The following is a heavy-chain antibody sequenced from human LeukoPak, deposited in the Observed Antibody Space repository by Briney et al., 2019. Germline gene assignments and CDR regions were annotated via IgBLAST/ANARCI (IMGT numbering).Heavy chain of an antibody. D-gene: IGHD3-22*01. CDR1: GFTFSNYG. Sequence: GRSLRPSCAASGFTFSNYGMHWVRQAPGKGLEWVAVISYDGRTEYYADSVKSRFTISRDTSKNTLYLQMNSLRAEDTAVYFCAKDWAEGYDISGPDYWGQGTLVTVSS. V-gene: IGHV3-30*18. J-gene: IGHJ4*02. CDR2: ISYDGRTE. CDR3: AKDWAEGYDISGPDY.